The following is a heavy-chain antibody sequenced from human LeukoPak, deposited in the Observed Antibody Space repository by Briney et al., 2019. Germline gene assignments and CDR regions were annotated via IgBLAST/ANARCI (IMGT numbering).Heavy chain of an antibody. CDR2: ISSSSSTI. V-gene: IGHV3-48*01. Sequence: PGGSLRLSYAASGFTFSSYSMNWVRQAPGKGLEWVSYISSSSSTIYYADSVKGRFTISRDNAKNSLYLQMDSLRAEVTAVYYCARALRYFDWLSTSPEYNWFDPWGQGTPVTVSS. CDR1: GFTFSSYS. CDR3: ARALRYFDWLSTSPEYNWFDP. J-gene: IGHJ5*02. D-gene: IGHD3-9*01.